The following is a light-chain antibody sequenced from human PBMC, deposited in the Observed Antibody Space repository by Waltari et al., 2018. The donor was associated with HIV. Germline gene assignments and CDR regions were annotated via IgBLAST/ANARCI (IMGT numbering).Light chain of an antibody. CDR2: DVS. V-gene: IGLV2-14*03. CDR1: SSDVDAYNY. J-gene: IGLJ3*02. CDR3: SSYTSSSTWV. Sequence: QSALTQPASVSGSPGQSITISCTGTSSDVDAYNYVSWYQQNPGKAPKLMIYDVSKRPSGVSNRFSGSKSGNTASQSISRLQAEDEADYYCSSYTSSSTWVFGGGTKLTVL.